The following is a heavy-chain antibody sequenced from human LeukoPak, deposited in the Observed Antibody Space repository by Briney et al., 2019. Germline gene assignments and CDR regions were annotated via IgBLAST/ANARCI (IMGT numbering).Heavy chain of an antibody. V-gene: IGHV4-61*01. J-gene: IGHJ4*02. Sequence: SETLSLTCTASGCSVSSGSYYWSWTRQPPGKGLEWIGYIYYSGSTNYNPSLKSRVTTSVNTSKNQYSLKLSSVTAADTAVYYCARGGSSWVYYFDYWGQGTLVTVSS. D-gene: IGHD6-13*01. CDR1: GCSVSSGSYY. CDR3: ARGGSSWVYYFDY. CDR2: IYYSGST.